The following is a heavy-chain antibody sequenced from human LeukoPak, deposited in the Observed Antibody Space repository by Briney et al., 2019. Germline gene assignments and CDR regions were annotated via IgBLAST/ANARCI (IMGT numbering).Heavy chain of an antibody. V-gene: IGHV4-59*01. CDR2: IYYSGST. Sequence: SETLSLTCTVPGGSISSYYWSWIRQPPGKGLEWIGYIYYSGSTNYNPSLKSRVTISVDTSKNQFSLKLSSVTAADTAVYYCARVPYIEYCGGDCYSGDAFDIWGQGTMVTVSS. CDR3: ARVPYIEYCGGDCYSGDAFDI. J-gene: IGHJ3*02. D-gene: IGHD2-21*02. CDR1: GGSISSYY.